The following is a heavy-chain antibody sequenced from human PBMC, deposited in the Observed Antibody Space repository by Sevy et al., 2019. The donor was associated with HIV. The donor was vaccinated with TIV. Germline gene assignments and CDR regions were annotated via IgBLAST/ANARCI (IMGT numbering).Heavy chain of an antibody. CDR1: GFTFRSYS. V-gene: IGHV3-21*01. CDR3: ARPTSGLSEYEPLDNARFYGMDV. CDR2: ITSSSSFI. D-gene: IGHD1-20*01. Sequence: GGSLRLSCAASGFTFRSYSMNWVRRAPGRGLEWVSSITSSSSFIVYADSVKGRFTISRDNAKNTLFLQMNSLRAEDMAVYYCARPTSGLSEYEPLDNARFYGMDVWGQGTTVTVSS. J-gene: IGHJ6*02.